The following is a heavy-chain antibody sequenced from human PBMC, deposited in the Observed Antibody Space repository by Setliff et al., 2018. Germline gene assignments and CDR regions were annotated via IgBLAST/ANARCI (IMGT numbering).Heavy chain of an antibody. J-gene: IGHJ4*02. CDR1: GFTFSNYE. V-gene: IGHV3-48*03. CDR3: ARDQGSYGYRASDF. D-gene: IGHD5-18*01. Sequence: PGGSLRLSCVASGFTFSNYEMSWVRQAPGKGLEWVSYISNSGGVKYYTDSVKGRFTFSRDNAKNSLYLQMNSLRAEDTAVYYCARDQGSYGYRASDFWGQGTLVTVSS. CDR2: ISNSGGVK.